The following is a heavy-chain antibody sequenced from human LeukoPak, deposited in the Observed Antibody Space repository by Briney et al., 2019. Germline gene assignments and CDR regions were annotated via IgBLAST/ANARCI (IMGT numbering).Heavy chain of an antibody. CDR3: AREVRGDYFDF. J-gene: IGHJ4*02. CDR2: IHAGGTT. Sequence: GGSLRLSCAVSGFTVSSNYMNGVRQAPGKGLEWVSVIHAGGTTFYADSVKGRFTISRDNCKNTLYLQMNSLRADDTAVYYCAREVRGDYFDFWGQGTLVTVSS. D-gene: IGHD3-16*01. CDR1: GFTVSSNY. V-gene: IGHV3-53*01.